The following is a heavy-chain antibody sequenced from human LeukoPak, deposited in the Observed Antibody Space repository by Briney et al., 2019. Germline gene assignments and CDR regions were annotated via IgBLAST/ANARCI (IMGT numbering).Heavy chain of an antibody. CDR1: GYSISSGYY. V-gene: IGHV4-38-2*02. J-gene: IGHJ5*02. CDR2: IYYSGST. Sequence: SETLSLTCIVSGYSISSGYYWGWIRQPPGKGLEWIGYIYYSGSTNYNPSLKSRVTISVDTSKNQFSLKLSSVTAADTAVYYCARHDGDYGGGGFDPWGQGTLVTVSS. CDR3: ARHDGDYGGGGFDP. D-gene: IGHD4-17*01.